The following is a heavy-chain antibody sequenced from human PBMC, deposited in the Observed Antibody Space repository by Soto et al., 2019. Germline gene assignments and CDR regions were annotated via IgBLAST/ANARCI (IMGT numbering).Heavy chain of an antibody. CDR2: TYQSGSA. CDR1: GGSFSGYY. V-gene: IGHV4-34*01. Sequence: KSSETLSLTCAVYGGSFSGYYWSWIRQPPGKGLEWIGYTYQSGSAFYNPSLKSRVTISVDRSKNQFSLNLTSVTAADTAVYYCARDYYGMDVWGQGTTVTVSS. CDR3: ARDYYGMDV. J-gene: IGHJ6*02.